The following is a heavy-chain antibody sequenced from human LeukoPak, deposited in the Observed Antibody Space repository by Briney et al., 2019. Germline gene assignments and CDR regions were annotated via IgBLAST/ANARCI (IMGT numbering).Heavy chain of an antibody. CDR1: GFTFSSYA. Sequence: GGSLRLSCAASGFTFSSYAMSWVRQAPGKGLEWVSAISGSGGSTYYADSVKGRFTISRDNSKSTLYLQMNSLRAEDTAVYYCAKDIAQGYTFGSIEQDYWGQGTLVTVSS. V-gene: IGHV3-23*01. CDR2: ISGSGGST. D-gene: IGHD5-18*01. J-gene: IGHJ4*02. CDR3: AKDIAQGYTFGSIEQDY.